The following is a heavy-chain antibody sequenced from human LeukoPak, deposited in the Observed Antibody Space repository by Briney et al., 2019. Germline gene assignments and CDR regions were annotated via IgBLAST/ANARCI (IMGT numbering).Heavy chain of an antibody. CDR3: AKSWVYYYGSGSYWDY. J-gene: IGHJ4*02. CDR2: ISGSGGST. D-gene: IGHD3-10*01. CDR1: GFTFSSYA. V-gene: IGHV3-23*01. Sequence: GGSLRLSCAASGFTFSSYAMSWVRQAPEKGLEWVSAISGSGGSTYYADSVKGRFTISRDNSKNTLYLQMNSLRAEDTAVYYCAKSWVYYYGSGSYWDYWGQGTLVTVSS.